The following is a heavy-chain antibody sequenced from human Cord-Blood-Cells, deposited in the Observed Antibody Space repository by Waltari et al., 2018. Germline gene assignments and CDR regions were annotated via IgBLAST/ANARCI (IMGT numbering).Heavy chain of an antibody. CDR3: ARGGRLRPN. D-gene: IGHD6-25*01. CDR2: IYDRGSN. V-gene: IGHV4-31*03. J-gene: IGHJ4*02. Sequence: QVQLQESGPGLVKPAQTLSLTGTVSGGSISSGGYYWSWIRQHPGKGREGIGYIYDRGSNYYNPSLKSRVTISVDTSKNQFSRELSAVYAADTDVYYCARGGRLRPNWGQGTLVTVSS. CDR1: GGSISSGGYY.